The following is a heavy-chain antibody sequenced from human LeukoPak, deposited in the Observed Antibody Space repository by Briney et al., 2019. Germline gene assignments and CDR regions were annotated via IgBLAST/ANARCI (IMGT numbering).Heavy chain of an antibody. CDR3: AKDFVVVVAATDWFDP. Sequence: GSLRLSCAASGFTFSSYAMSWVRQAPGKGLEWVSAISVSDGSTYYADSVKGRFTISRDNSKNTLYLQMNSLRAEDTAVYYCAKDFVVVVAATDWFDPWGQGTLVTVSS. CDR1: GFTFSSYA. CDR2: ISVSDGST. D-gene: IGHD2-15*01. V-gene: IGHV3-23*01. J-gene: IGHJ5*02.